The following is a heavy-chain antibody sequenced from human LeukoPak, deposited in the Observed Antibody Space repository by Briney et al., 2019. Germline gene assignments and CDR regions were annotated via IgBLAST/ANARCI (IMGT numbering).Heavy chain of an antibody. CDR2: INHSGST. Sequence: SETLSLTCAVYGGSFRGYYWSWIRQPPGKGLEWIGEINHSGSTNYNPSLKSRVTISVDTSKNQFSLKLSSVTAADTAVYYCASSLYSSSPYYYYYYGMDVWGQGTTVTVSS. CDR1: GGSFRGYY. J-gene: IGHJ6*02. V-gene: IGHV4-34*01. D-gene: IGHD6-6*01. CDR3: ASSLYSSSPYYYYYYGMDV.